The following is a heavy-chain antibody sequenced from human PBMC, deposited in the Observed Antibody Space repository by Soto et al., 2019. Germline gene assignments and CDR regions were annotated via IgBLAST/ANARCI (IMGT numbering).Heavy chain of an antibody. D-gene: IGHD1-26*01. CDR2: ISPSGYVT. V-gene: IGHV3-11*01. Sequence: QVQLAESGGGLVKSGGSLTLSCSTSGFFFTDYFMSWIRQAPGKGLEWVSYISPSGYVTHYADSVKGRFTISRDNTKNSLFLQMRSLRADDTAVYYCSRQLERRVGAASHWGQGTRVSVSS. CDR1: GFFFTDYF. CDR3: SRQLERRVGAASH. J-gene: IGHJ4*02.